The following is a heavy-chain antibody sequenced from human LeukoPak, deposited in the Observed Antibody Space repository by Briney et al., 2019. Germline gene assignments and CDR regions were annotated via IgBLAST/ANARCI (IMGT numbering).Heavy chain of an antibody. CDR3: ARLGTYGSGSYSSFDAFDI. CDR1: GFTFSSYW. D-gene: IGHD3-10*01. J-gene: IGHJ3*02. V-gene: IGHV3-7*01. Sequence: PGGSLRLSCAASGFTFSSYWMSWVRQAPGKGLEWVANIKQDGSEKYYVDPVKGRFTISRDNAKNSLYLQMNSLRAEDTAVYYCARLGTYGSGSYSSFDAFDIWGQGTMVTVSS. CDR2: IKQDGSEK.